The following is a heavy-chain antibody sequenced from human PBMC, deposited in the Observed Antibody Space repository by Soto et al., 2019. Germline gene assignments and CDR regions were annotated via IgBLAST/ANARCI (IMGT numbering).Heavy chain of an antibody. CDR3: ARGMGIPVTAPRFQY. D-gene: IGHD4-4*01. CDR2: IYNNGNT. CDR1: GASISSGDDF. V-gene: IGHV4-30-4*01. J-gene: IGHJ4*02. Sequence: QVQLQESGPGLVKPSQTLSLTCTVSGASISSGDDFWSWIRQPPGRGLEWIGYIYNNGNTYYKPSLKSRVTISIDTSKSQFSLNLTSVTAADAAVYYCARGMGIPVTAPRFQYWGQGTLVTVSS.